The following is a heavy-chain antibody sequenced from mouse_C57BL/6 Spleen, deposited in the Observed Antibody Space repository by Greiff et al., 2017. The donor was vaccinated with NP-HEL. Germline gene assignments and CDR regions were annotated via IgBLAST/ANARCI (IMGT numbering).Heavy chain of an antibody. J-gene: IGHJ1*03. Sequence: VQLQQPGTELVKPGASVKLSCKASGYTFTSYWMHWVKQRPGQGLEWIGNINPSNGGTNYNEKFKSKATLTVDKSSSTAYMPLSSLTSEDSAVYCCASSTTVVANWYFDVWGTGTTVTVSS. CDR1: GYTFTSYW. CDR3: ASSTTVVANWYFDV. D-gene: IGHD1-1*01. CDR2: INPSNGGT. V-gene: IGHV1-53*01.